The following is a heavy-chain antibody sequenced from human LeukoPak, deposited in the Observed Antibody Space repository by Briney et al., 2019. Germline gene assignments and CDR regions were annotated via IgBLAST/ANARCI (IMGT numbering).Heavy chain of an antibody. CDR3: ATDWH. J-gene: IGHJ4*02. CDR2: IKSKTDGGTT. CDR1: GFTFSNAW. Sequence: GGSLRLSCAASGFTFSNAWMSWVRQAPGKGLEWVGRIKSKTDGGTTDYAAPVQGRFTISRDDSESMVYLQMNGLKTEDTAMYYCATDWHWGQGILVTISS. V-gene: IGHV3-15*01.